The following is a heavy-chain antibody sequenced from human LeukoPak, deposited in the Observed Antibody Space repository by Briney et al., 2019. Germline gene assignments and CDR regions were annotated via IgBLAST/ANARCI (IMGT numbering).Heavy chain of an antibody. CDR2: ISSSSSYI. CDR1: GFTFSSYS. V-gene: IGHV3-21*01. D-gene: IGHD6-19*01. Sequence: GGSLRLSCAPSGFTFSSYSMNWVRQAPGKGLEWVSSISSSSSYIYYADSVKGRFTISRDNAKNSLYLQMNSLRAEDTAVYCCARDSKTPMSGIAVAGSDYWGQGTLVTVSS. J-gene: IGHJ4*02. CDR3: ARDSKTPMSGIAVAGSDY.